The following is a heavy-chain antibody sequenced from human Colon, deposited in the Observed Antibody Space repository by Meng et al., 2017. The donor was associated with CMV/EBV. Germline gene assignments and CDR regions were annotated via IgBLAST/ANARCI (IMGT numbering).Heavy chain of an antibody. D-gene: IGHD1-26*01. CDR3: VRESQSGSYIYLQH. V-gene: IGHV1-18*01. CDR2: ISAYTGDT. Sequence: VPRVQSGAEVKKPGASVKVSCKASGYTFTNYGISWVRQAPGQGLEWMGWISAYTGDTYYAQKFQGRVTMTTDTSTSTAYMELRSLRSDDTAVYYCVRESQSGSYIYLQHWGQGTLVTVSS. CDR1: GYTFTNYG. J-gene: IGHJ1*01.